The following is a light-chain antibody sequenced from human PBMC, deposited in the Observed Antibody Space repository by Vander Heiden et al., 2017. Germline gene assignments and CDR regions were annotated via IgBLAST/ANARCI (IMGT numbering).Light chain of an antibody. CDR1: QSISSW. Sequence: IQMLQSPPTLSASVGDSVTITCRASQSISSWLAWYQQKPGKAPKLLIYKASSLESGVPSRFSGSGSGTEFTLTISSLQPDDFATYYCQQYYSYPFTFGGGTKVEIK. CDR3: QQYYSYPFT. J-gene: IGKJ4*01. V-gene: IGKV1-5*03. CDR2: KAS.